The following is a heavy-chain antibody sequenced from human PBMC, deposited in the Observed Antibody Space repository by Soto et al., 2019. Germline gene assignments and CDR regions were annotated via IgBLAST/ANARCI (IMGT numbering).Heavy chain of an antibody. D-gene: IGHD6-13*01. Sequence: VSCKASGYTFTSYYMHWVRQAPGQGLEWMGIINPSGGSTSYAQKFQGRVTMTRDTSTSTVYMELSSLRSEDTAVYYCAREHPRGSSWFYYGMDVWGQGTTVTVSS. V-gene: IGHV1-46*01. CDR3: AREHPRGSSWFYYGMDV. CDR1: GYTFTSYY. J-gene: IGHJ6*02. CDR2: INPSGGST.